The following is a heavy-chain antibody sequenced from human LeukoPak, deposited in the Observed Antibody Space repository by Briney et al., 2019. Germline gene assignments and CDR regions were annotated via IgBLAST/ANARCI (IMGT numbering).Heavy chain of an antibody. V-gene: IGHV3-49*03. D-gene: IGHD1-1*01. Sequence: GGSLRLSCTSSGFTFREFAVSWFRQAPGKGLEWIGFIRSSIYGGTPKAAASVKGRFIFSKDDSKGVAYLRMNSLKTDDTAVYYCSREWGNGNDLRPDSWGQGTLVTVSS. CDR3: SREWGNGNDLRPDS. CDR1: GFTFREFA. J-gene: IGHJ4*02. CDR2: IRSSIYGGTP.